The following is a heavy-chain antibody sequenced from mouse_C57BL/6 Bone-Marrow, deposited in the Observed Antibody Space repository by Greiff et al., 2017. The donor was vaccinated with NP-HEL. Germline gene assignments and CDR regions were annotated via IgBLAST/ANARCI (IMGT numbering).Heavy chain of an antibody. D-gene: IGHD1-1*01. CDR2: IYPGSGST. Sequence: QVQLQQPGAELVKPGASVKMSCKASGYTFTSYWITWVKQRPGQGLEWIGDIYPGSGSTNYNEKFKSKATLTVDTSSSTAYMQLSSLTSEDSAVYYSAREGACYYGSSYEGVYWGQGTTLTVSS. V-gene: IGHV1-55*01. CDR3: AREGACYYGSSYEGVY. J-gene: IGHJ2*01. CDR1: GYTFTSYW.